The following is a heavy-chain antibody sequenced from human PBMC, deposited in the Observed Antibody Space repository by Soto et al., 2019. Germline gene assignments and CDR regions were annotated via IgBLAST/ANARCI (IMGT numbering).Heavy chain of an antibody. J-gene: IGHJ5*02. D-gene: IGHD6-19*01. CDR2: ISAYNDNP. Sequence: QVQLVQSGAEVKEPGASVKVSCKASGYTFTTYGISWVRQAPGQGLEWMGWISAYNDNPNYAQKLQGIVTMTTDTSTSTAYLELRSLRSDDTAVYYCARGDSGWGWFDPWGQGTLVTVSS. CDR3: ARGDSGWGWFDP. CDR1: GYTFTTYG. V-gene: IGHV1-18*01.